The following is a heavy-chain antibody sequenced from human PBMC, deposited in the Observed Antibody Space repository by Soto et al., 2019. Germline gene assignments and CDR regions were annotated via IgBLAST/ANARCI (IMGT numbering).Heavy chain of an antibody. CDR3: ARDIPYDFWSGYSDPNWFDP. Sequence: ASVKVSCKASGYTFTGYYMHWVRQAPGQGLEWMGWINPNSGGTNYAQKFQGRVTMTRDTSISTAYMELSRLRSDDTAVYYCARDIPYDFWSGYSDPNWFDPWGQGTLVTVSS. D-gene: IGHD3-3*01. V-gene: IGHV1-2*02. J-gene: IGHJ5*02. CDR1: GYTFTGYY. CDR2: INPNSGGT.